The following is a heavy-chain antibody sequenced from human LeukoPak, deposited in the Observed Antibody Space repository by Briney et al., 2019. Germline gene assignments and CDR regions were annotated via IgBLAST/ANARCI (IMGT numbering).Heavy chain of an antibody. CDR2: IYPNSGGT. J-gene: IGHJ4*02. CDR1: GYTYTDYY. D-gene: IGHD3-22*01. V-gene: IGHV1-2*02. Sequence: ASVTVSCKASGYTYTDYYMHWVRQAPGQGLEWMGWIYPNSGGTNYAQKFQGRVTMTRDTSISTAYMELSRLRSDDTAVYYCARVFDSSGFPYYFDYWGQGTLVTVSS. CDR3: ARVFDSSGFPYYFDY.